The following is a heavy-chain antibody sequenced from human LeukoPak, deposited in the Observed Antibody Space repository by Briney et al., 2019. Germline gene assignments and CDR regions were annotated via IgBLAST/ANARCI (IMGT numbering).Heavy chain of an antibody. CDR3: ARPGDGDYREPCVGSVKCPFDI. CDR1: GGTFSSYA. Sequence: ASVKVSCKASGGTFSSYAISWVRQAPGQGLEWMGGIIAIFGTANYAQKFQGRVTITADESTSTAYMELSSLRSEDTAVYYCARPGDGDYREPCVGSVKCPFDIWGQGTMVTVSS. D-gene: IGHD4-17*01. J-gene: IGHJ3*02. V-gene: IGHV1-69*13. CDR2: IIAIFGTA.